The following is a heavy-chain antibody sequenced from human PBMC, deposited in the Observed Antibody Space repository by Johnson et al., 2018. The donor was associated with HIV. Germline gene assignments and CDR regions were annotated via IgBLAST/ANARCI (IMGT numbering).Heavy chain of an antibody. J-gene: IGHJ3*01. CDR3: AKETRDSRSAFDV. V-gene: IGHV3-30*02. D-gene: IGHD4-11*01. Sequence: VQLVESGGGVVQAGRSLRLSCAASGFTFSSYAMHWVRQAPGKGLEWVAIIQFDGSHKYSADFVKGRFTISRDTSKKSVFLQMNNLRPEDTAVYYCAKETRDSRSAFDVWGQGTLVTVSP. CDR2: IQFDGSHK. CDR1: GFTFSSYA.